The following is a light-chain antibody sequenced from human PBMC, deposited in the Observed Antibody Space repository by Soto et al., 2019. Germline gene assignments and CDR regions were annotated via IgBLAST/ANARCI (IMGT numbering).Light chain of an antibody. J-gene: IGKJ5*01. V-gene: IGKV3-11*01. CDR2: DAS. CDR3: KQRNHWPPIP. Sequence: EIVLTQSPATLSLSPGERATLSCRASQSVSDYLAWYQQKPGQAPRLLIYDASNRATGIPARFNGSGSGTDFILTISNLEPEDFAVYYCKQRNHWPPIPFGQGTRLEIK. CDR1: QSVSDY.